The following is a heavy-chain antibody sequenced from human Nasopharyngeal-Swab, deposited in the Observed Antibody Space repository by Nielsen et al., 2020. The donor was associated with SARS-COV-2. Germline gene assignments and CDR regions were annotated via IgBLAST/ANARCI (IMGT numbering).Heavy chain of an antibody. CDR3: ARAEPSGGWYYYDSSGYYYGY. Sequence: WIRQPPGKGLEWIGEINHSGSTNYNPSLKSRVTISVDTSKNQFSLKLTSVTAADTAVYYCARAEPSGGWYYYDSSGYYYGYRGQGTLVTVSS. D-gene: IGHD3-22*01. J-gene: IGHJ4*02. CDR2: INHSGST. V-gene: IGHV4-34*01.